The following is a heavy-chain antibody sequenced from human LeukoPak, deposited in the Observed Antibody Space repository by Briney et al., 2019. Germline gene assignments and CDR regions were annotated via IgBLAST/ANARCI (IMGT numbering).Heavy chain of an antibody. J-gene: IGHJ4*02. Sequence: PGGSLRLSCVASGFTFSSYSMNWVRQAPGKGLEWVSYISRSSSTIYYAGSVKGRFTISRDNGKNSLYLQMNSLRAEDTAVYYCARAGAGYCGTTSCYYFDYWGQGTLVTVSS. CDR3: ARAGAGYCGTTSCYYFDY. V-gene: IGHV3-48*01. D-gene: IGHD2-2*03. CDR1: GFTFSSYS. CDR2: ISRSSSTI.